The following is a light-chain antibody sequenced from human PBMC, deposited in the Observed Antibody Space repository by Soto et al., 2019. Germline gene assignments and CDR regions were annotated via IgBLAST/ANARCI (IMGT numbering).Light chain of an antibody. J-gene: IGKJ2*01. CDR1: QTVSSN. CDR2: GAS. CDR3: QQYNNWPQT. Sequence: EIVMTQSPATLAVSPGERATVSCWASQTVSSNLARYQQKPGQTPRLLIFGASTRATGIPARFSGSGSGTDFTLTISSLLSEDFAVYYCQQYNNWPQTFGQGTKLEIK. V-gene: IGKV3-15*01.